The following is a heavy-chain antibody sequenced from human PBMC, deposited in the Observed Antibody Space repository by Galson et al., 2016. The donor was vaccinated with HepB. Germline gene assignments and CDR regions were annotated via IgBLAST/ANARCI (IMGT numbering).Heavy chain of an antibody. CDR2: ISGSGSDT. D-gene: IGHD2-21*01. Sequence: SLRLSCAASDFTFSGRWMHWVRQVPGKGLEWVSAISGSGSDTYYLDFAKGRFTISKDNSKNTVYLQMNNLRAEDTAIYYCAKLMGDWGDRSTGFVDYWGQGTLVTVSS. V-gene: IGHV3-23*01. J-gene: IGHJ4*02. CDR1: DFTFSGRW. CDR3: AKLMGDWGDRSTGFVDY.